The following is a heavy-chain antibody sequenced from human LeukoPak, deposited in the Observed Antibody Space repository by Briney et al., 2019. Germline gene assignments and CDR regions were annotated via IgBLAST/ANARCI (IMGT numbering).Heavy chain of an antibody. CDR3: AKHGSGSYED. J-gene: IGHJ4*02. CDR2: IRYDGSNE. V-gene: IGHV3-30*02. CDR1: GFTFRSYG. D-gene: IGHD3-10*01. Sequence: GGSLRLSCAASGFTFRSYGMHWVRQAPGKGLEWVAFIRYDGSNENYAVSVKGRFTISRDNSKSTLYLQMNSLRLEDTAVYYCAKHGSGSYEDWGQGTLVTVS.